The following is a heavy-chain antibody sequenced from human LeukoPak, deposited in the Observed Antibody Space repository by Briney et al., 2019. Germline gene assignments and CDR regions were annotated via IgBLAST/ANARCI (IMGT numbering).Heavy chain of an antibody. J-gene: IGHJ5*02. CDR3: ARDRELGS. CDR2: IYNSGST. D-gene: IGHD3-10*01. Sequence: SETLSLTCIVSGGSISTYYWNWIRQPPGKGLEWIGYIYNSGSTDYNPSLKRRVTISADTSKNQFSLKLTSVTAADTAVYYCARDRELGSWGQGILVTVSS. V-gene: IGHV4-59*01. CDR1: GGSISTYY.